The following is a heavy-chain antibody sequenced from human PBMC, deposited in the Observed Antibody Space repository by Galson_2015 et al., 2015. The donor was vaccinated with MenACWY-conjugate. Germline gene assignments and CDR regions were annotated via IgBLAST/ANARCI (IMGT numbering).Heavy chain of an antibody. Sequence: SLRLSCAASGFTFSSYAMHWVRQAPGKGLEWVAVISYDGSNKYYADSVKGRFTISRDNSKNTLYLQMNSLRAEDTAVYYCASGSGYRFDYWGQGTLVTVSS. D-gene: IGHD3-22*01. CDR1: GFTFSSYA. CDR3: ASGSGYRFDY. CDR2: ISYDGSNK. J-gene: IGHJ4*02. V-gene: IGHV3-30*04.